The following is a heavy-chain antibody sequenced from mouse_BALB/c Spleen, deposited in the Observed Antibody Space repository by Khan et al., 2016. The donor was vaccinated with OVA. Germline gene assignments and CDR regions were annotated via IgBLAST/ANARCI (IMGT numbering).Heavy chain of an antibody. V-gene: IGHV9-3-1*01. D-gene: IGHD3-3*01. Sequence: QIKLVQSGPELKKSGETVKISCKASGYTFTNYGMNWVKQAPGKGLKWMGWINSNTGEATYADDFKGRFAFSLETSASTAYLQIKNLKNEDTATYFCVRGGRRAMDYWGQGTSVTVSS. J-gene: IGHJ4*01. CDR2: INSNTGEA. CDR1: GYTFTNYG. CDR3: VRGGRRAMDY.